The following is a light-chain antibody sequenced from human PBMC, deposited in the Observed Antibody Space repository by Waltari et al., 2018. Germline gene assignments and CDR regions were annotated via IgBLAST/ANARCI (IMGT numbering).Light chain of an antibody. CDR2: GAS. Sequence: EIVLTQSPATLSVSPGERATLSCRASQSVRSNLSWYQQKPGQAPRLLIYGASTRATGIPPRFSGSGSGTEFAHTISGLQSDDFAVYCGQQYKNWPYTFCQGTRLETK. J-gene: IGKJ2*01. CDR1: QSVRSN. V-gene: IGKV3-15*01. CDR3: QQYKNWPYT.